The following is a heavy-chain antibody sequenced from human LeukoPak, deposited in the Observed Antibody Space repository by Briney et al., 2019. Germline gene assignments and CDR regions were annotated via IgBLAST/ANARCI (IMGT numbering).Heavy chain of an antibody. J-gene: IGHJ4*02. CDR3: SSGGYCTSTSCYGEH. CDR2: IKQDGSEK. D-gene: IGHD2-2*01. CDR1: GLTFSSYW. Sequence: PGGSLRLSCAASGLTFSSYWMSWVRQAPGKGLEWVANIKQDGSEKYYVDSVKGRFTISRDNAKNSLYLQMNSLRAEDTAVYYCSSGGYCTSTSCYGEHWGQGTLVTVSS. V-gene: IGHV3-7*03.